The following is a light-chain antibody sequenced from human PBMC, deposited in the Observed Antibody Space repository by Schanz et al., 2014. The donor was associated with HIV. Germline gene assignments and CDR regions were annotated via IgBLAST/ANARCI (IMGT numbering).Light chain of an antibody. CDR3: QQSDSTPWT. J-gene: IGKJ1*01. Sequence: DIQMTQSPSSLSASVGDRVTITCRASQDISSYLNWYQQKPGKAPKLLIYAASSLQGGVPSRFSGSGSGTDFTLTISSLQPEDFAIYYCQQSDSTPWTFGQGTKVEIK. CDR2: AAS. V-gene: IGKV1-39*01. CDR1: QDISSY.